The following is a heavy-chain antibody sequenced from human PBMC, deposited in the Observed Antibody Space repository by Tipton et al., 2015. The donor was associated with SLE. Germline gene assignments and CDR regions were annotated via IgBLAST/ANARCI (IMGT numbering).Heavy chain of an antibody. D-gene: IGHD3-9*01. J-gene: IGHJ4*02. CDR3: ARGGILTGYYFYFDY. V-gene: IGHV4-59*01. CDR2: IYDSGNT. CDR1: GDSISRSY. Sequence: TLSLTCAVSGDSISRSYWSWIRQPPGKGLEWIGYIYDSGNTKYNPSLERRVTISEDTSKNQFSLELISVTAADTAVYYCARGGILTGYYFYFDYWGQGTLVTVSS.